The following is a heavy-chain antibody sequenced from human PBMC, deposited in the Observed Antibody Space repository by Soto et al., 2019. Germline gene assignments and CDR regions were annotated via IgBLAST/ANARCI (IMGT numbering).Heavy chain of an antibody. V-gene: IGHV3-30*18. Sequence: QVQLVESGGGVVQPGRSLRLSCAASGFTFSSYGMHWVRQAPGKGLEWVAVISYDGSNKYYADSVKGRFTISRDNSKNTLYLQMNSLRAEDTAVYYCAKGAGPGFDYWGQGTLVTVSS. CDR1: GFTFSSYG. CDR2: ISYDGSNK. J-gene: IGHJ4*02. CDR3: AKGAGPGFDY.